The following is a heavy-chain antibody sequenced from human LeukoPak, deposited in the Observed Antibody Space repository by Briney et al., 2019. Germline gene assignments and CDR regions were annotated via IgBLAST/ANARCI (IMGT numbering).Heavy chain of an antibody. CDR3: ARENSSSWYLDY. J-gene: IGHJ4*02. CDR1: GFTFSSYA. CDR2: ISSNGGST. D-gene: IGHD6-13*01. V-gene: IGHV3-64*02. Sequence: PGGSLRLSCAASGFTFSSYARHWVRQAPGKGLEYVSAISSNGGSTYYADSVKGRFTVSRDNSKNTLYLQMGSLRAEDMAVYYCARENSSSWYLDYWGQGTLVTVSS.